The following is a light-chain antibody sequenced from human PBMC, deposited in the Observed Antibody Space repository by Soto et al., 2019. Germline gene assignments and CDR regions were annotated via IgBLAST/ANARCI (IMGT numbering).Light chain of an antibody. V-gene: IGKV1-5*03. J-gene: IGKJ3*01. Sequence: DIQMTQSPSTLSSSVGDRVTITCRASQSITSWLAWYHQKPGQAPKLLIYKASSLDSGVPSRFSGSGSGTEFTLTISSLQPEDFATYYCQQCNSSPFTFGPGTKVDIK. CDR3: QQCNSSPFT. CDR2: KAS. CDR1: QSITSW.